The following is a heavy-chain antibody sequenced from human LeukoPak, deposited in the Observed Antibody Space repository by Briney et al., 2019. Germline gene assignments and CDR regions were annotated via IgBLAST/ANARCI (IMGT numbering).Heavy chain of an antibody. CDR2: IKQDGSEK. J-gene: IGHJ3*02. Sequence: PGGSLRLSCAVSGFTFSSYWMSWVRQAPGKGLEWVANIKQDGSEKYYVDPVKGRFTISRDNAKNSLYLQMNSLRAEDTAVYYCARDPSVTVTNAFDIWGQGTMVTVSS. D-gene: IGHD4-11*01. CDR3: ARDPSVTVTNAFDI. CDR1: GFTFSSYW. V-gene: IGHV3-7*01.